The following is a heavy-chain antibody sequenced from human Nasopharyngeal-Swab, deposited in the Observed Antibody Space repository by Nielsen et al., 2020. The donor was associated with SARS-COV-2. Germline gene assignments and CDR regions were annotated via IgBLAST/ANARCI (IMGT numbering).Heavy chain of an antibody. CDR3: AKELHLRHAFDL. CDR2: IYHTEDT. Sequence: VRQARGKGLEWIAEIYHTEDTYYNPSLSSRVTISVDQSHTPFSLKLSSVTAADTAVYYCAKELHLRHAFDLWGQGRMVTVSS. J-gene: IGHJ3*01. V-gene: IGHV4-4*02.